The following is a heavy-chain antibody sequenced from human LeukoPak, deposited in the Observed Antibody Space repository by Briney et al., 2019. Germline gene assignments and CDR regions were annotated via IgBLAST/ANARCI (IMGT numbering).Heavy chain of an antibody. D-gene: IGHD4-17*01. CDR2: IRSKAYGGTT. J-gene: IGHJ4*02. CDR3: TRDSTYDYGDYGDY. Sequence: PGRSLRLSCTASGFTFGDYAMSWFRQAPGKGLEWVGFIRSKAYGGTTEYAASVKGRFTISRDDSKSIAYLQMNSLKTEDTAVYYCTRDSTYDYGDYGDYWGQGTLVTVSS. CDR1: GFTFGDYA. V-gene: IGHV3-49*03.